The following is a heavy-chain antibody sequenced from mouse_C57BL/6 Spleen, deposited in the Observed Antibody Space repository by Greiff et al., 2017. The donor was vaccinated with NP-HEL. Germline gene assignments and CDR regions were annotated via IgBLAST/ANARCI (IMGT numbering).Heavy chain of an antibody. D-gene: IGHD3-2*02. CDR1: GYTFTSYW. J-gene: IGHJ2*01. V-gene: IGHV1-61*01. CDR2: IYPSDSET. CDR3: ARGGIEDSSGYYFDY. Sequence: QVQLQQSGAELVRPGSSVKLSCKASGYTFTSYWMDWVKQRPGQGLEWIGNIYPSDSETHYNQKFKDKATLTVDKSSSTAYMQLSSLTSEDSAVYYCARGGIEDSSGYYFDYWGQGTTLTVSS.